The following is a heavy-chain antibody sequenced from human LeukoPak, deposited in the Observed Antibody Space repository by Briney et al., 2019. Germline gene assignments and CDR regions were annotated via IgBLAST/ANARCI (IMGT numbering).Heavy chain of an antibody. CDR1: GGSISSSNW. V-gene: IGHV4-4*02. J-gene: IGHJ4*02. D-gene: IGHD6-13*01. CDR2: IYHSGST. CDR3: ARGRLRYFDFSTLPGIAAAGNLIY. Sequence: SGTLSLTCAVSGGSISSSNWWSWVRQPPGKGLEWIGEIYHSGSTNYNPPLKSRVTISVDKSKNQFSLKLSSVTAADTAVYYCARGRLRYFDFSTLPGIAAAGNLIYWGQGTLVTASS.